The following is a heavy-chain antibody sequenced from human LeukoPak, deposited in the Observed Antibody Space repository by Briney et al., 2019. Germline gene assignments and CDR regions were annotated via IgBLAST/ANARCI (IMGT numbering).Heavy chain of an antibody. D-gene: IGHD2-2*01. CDR1: GFTFSSYA. J-gene: IGHJ4*02. CDR3: ASSGVPQQYFDY. V-gene: IGHV3-30-3*01. CDR2: ISYDGSNK. Sequence: GGSLRLSCAASGFTFSSYAMHCVRQAPGKGLEWVAVISYDGSNKYYADSVKGRFTISRDNSKNTLYLQMNSLRAEDTAVYYCASSGVPQQYFDYWGQGTLVTVSS.